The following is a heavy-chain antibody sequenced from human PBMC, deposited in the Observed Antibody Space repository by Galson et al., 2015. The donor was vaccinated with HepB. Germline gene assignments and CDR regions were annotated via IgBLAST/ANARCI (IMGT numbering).Heavy chain of an antibody. CDR1: GYTFTTYG. CDR2: VNVGNGNT. V-gene: IGHV1-3*01. D-gene: IGHD3-16*01. Sequence: SVKVSCKASGYTFTTYGIHWVRQAPGQRLEWMGWVNVGNGNTKYSQKFQGRVTITRDTSASTAYMDLRTLKSEDTAVYYCARDLSTAWGINVDAFDVWGQGTLVTVSS. J-gene: IGHJ3*01. CDR3: ARDLSTAWGINVDAFDV.